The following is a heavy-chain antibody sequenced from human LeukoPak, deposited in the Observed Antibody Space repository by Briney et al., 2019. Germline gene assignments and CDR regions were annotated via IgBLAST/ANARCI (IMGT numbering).Heavy chain of an antibody. CDR3: ARDRDGYNRFDF. CDR2: IYYSGST. CDR1: GGSISSYY. V-gene: IGHV4-59*01. J-gene: IGHJ4*02. Sequence: SSETLSLTCTVSGGSISSYYWSWIRQPPGKGLEWIGYIYYSGSTNYNPSLKSRVTISVDTSKNQFSLKLNSVTAADTAVYYCARDRDGYNRFDFWGQGTLVTVSS. D-gene: IGHD5-24*01.